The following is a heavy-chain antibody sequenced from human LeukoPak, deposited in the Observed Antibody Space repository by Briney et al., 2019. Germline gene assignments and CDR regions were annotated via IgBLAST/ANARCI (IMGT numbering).Heavy chain of an antibody. CDR1: GFTFSRYA. V-gene: IGHV3-11*03. J-gene: IGHJ4*02. D-gene: IGHD1-26*01. CDR3: ARISGSYVFDY. CDR2: ISSSTYT. Sequence: GGSVRLSCAASGFTFSRYAVSWVRQAPGKGLEWISYISSSTYTNYADSVKGRFTISRDNAKSSMYLQMNSLRAEDTAVYYCARISGSYVFDYWGQGTLVTVSS.